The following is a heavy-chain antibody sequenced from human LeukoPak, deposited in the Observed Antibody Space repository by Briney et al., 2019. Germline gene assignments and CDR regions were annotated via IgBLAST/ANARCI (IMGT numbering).Heavy chain of an antibody. CDR3: AREHYYDSRSGGPLY. Sequence: GASVKVSCKASGGTFSSYAISWVRQAPGQGLEWMGGIIPIFGTANYAQKFQGRVTITADKSTSTAYMELSSLRSEDTAVYYCAREHYYDSRSGGPLYWGQGTLVTVSS. J-gene: IGHJ4*02. D-gene: IGHD3-22*01. CDR2: IIPIFGTA. V-gene: IGHV1-69*06. CDR1: GGTFSSYA.